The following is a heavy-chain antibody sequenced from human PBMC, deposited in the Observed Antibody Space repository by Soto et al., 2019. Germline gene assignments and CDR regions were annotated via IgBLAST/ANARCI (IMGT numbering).Heavy chain of an antibody. J-gene: IGHJ4*02. V-gene: IGHV4-59*01. CDR3: AGVSLAAAGTPIDY. Sequence: QVQLQESGPGLVKPSETLSLTCTVSGGSISSYYWSWIRQPPGKGLEWIGYIYYSGTTNYNPSLKSRVTISVDTAKNQFSLRLSSVTAADTAVYYCAGVSLAAAGTPIDYWGQGTRVSVSS. CDR2: IYYSGTT. CDR1: GGSISSYY. D-gene: IGHD6-13*01.